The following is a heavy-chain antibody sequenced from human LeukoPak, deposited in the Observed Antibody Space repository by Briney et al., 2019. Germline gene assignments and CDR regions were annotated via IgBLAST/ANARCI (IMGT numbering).Heavy chain of an antibody. J-gene: IGHJ4*02. CDR2: ISGSGGTT. CDR1: GXTFSNYV. D-gene: IGHD4-17*01. CDR3: AKDRVSSVTTNYFDY. Sequence: PGGSLRLSCVAAGXTFSNYVMSWVRQTPGKGLHWVSSISGSGGTTYYADSVKGRFTISRDNSRNTLYLQMNSLRAEDTALYYCAKDRVSSVTTNYFDYWGQGTLLTVSS. V-gene: IGHV3-23*01.